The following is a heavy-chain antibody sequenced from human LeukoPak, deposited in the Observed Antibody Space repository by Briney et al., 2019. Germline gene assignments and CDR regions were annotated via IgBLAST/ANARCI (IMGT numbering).Heavy chain of an antibody. Sequence: ASVKVSCKASGYTFTSYYMHWVRQAPGQGLEWMGIINPSGGSTSYARKFQGRVTMTRDTYTSTVYMELSSLRSEDTAVYYCARAGRLLVGAAANPFGYWGQGTLVTVSS. CDR3: ARAGRLLVGAAANPFGY. CDR2: INPSGGST. J-gene: IGHJ4*02. CDR1: GYTFTSYY. V-gene: IGHV1-46*01. D-gene: IGHD2-15*01.